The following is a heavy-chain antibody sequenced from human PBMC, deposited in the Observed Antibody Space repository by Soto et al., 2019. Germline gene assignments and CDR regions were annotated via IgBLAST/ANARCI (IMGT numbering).Heavy chain of an antibody. D-gene: IGHD7-27*01. CDR1: GFTFSNYA. J-gene: IGHJ4*02. CDR3: AKETPGGNWGVDY. V-gene: IGHV3-23*01. CDR2: ISGSGFTT. Sequence: PGGSLRLSCAASGFTFSNYAMTWVRQAPGKGLEWVSAISGSGFTTYYADSVKGRFTISRDNSKNTIYLQMSSLRADDTAVYYCAKETPGGNWGVDYWGQGTLVTVSS.